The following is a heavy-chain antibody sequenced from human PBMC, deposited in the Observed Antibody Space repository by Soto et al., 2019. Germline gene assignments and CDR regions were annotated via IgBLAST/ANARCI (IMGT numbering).Heavy chain of an antibody. CDR1: GYTFTGYY. CDR2: INPNSGGT. D-gene: IGHD1-20*01. V-gene: IGHV1-2*02. CDR3: ARVRSRITGTTSDPFDY. J-gene: IGHJ4*02. Sequence: ASVKVSCKASGYTFTGYYMHWVRQAPGQVLEWMGWINPNSGGTNYAQKFQGRVTMTRDTSISTAYMELSRLRSDDTAVYYCARVRSRITGTTSDPFDYWGQGTLVTVSS.